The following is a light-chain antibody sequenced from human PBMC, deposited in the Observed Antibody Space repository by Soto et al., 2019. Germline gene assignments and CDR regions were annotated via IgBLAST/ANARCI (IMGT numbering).Light chain of an antibody. Sequence: QSVLTQPASVSGSPGQAITISCTGTSSDVGGYNYVSWYQQHPGKAPRLIIYDVSYRPSGVSNRFSGSKSGNTASLTVSGLQADDEADYYCSSYTTSSTRVFGTGTKLTVL. CDR3: SSYTTSSTRV. V-gene: IGLV2-14*03. CDR2: DVS. J-gene: IGLJ1*01. CDR1: SSDVGGYNY.